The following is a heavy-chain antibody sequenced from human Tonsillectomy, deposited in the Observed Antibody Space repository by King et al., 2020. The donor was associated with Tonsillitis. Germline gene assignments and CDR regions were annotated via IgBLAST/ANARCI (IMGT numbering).Heavy chain of an antibody. V-gene: IGHV4-61*02. CDR3: ASRASTDY. Sequence: QLQESGPGLVKPSQTLSLTCTVSGGSINSGSYSWGWIRQPAGRGLEWIGRMYTSGSANYNPSLKNRATLSVDTSKNQFSLTLSSVTAADTAIYYCASRASTDYWGQGVLVTVSS. J-gene: IGHJ4*02. CDR2: MYTSGSA. D-gene: IGHD2-21*01. CDR1: GGSINSGSYS.